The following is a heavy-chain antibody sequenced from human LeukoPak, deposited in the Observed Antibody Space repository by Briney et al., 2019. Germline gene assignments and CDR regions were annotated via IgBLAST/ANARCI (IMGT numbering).Heavy chain of an antibody. D-gene: IGHD6-19*01. J-gene: IGHJ5*02. CDR1: GGSISSSY. Sequence: SETLSLTCTVCGGSISSSYWSWIRQPAGKGLEWIGRIFTSGTTEYNPSLKSRVTMSVDTSKNQFSLKLTSVTAADTAVYYCARDFGFGSAWGQGALVTVSS. V-gene: IGHV4-4*07. CDR2: IFTSGTT. CDR3: ARDFGFGSA.